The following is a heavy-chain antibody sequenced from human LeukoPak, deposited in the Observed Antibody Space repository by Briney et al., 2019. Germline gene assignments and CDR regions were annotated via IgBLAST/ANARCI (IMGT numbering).Heavy chain of an antibody. CDR3: ARVGGSFLFDP. CDR1: GYTFTGYY. J-gene: IGHJ5*02. V-gene: IGHV1-18*04. Sequence: ASVKVSCKASGYTFTGYYMHWVRQAPGQGLEWMGWISAYNGNTNYAQKLQGRVTMTTDTSTSTAYMELRSLRSDDTAVYYCARVGGSFLFDPWGQGTLVTVSS. D-gene: IGHD2-15*01. CDR2: ISAYNGNT.